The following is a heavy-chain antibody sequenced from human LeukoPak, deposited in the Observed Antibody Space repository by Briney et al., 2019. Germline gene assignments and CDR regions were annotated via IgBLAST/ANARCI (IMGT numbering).Heavy chain of an antibody. CDR2: INHSGST. CDR1: GFTFDDYA. CDR3: AGDYYDSSGYLDY. D-gene: IGHD3-22*01. J-gene: IGHJ4*02. V-gene: IGHV4-34*01. Sequence: GSLRLSCAASGFTFDDYAMHWVRQAPGKGLEWIGEINHSGSTNYNPSLKSRVTISVDTSKNQFSLKLSSVTAADTAVYYCAGDYYDSSGYLDYWGQGTLVTVSS.